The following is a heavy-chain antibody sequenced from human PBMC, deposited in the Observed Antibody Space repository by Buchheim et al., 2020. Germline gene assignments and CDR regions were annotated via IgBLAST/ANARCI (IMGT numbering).Heavy chain of an antibody. CDR1: GFTFSSYS. CDR2: ISSSSSYI. V-gene: IGHV3-21*01. Sequence: EVQLVESGGGLVKPGGSLRLSCAASGFTFSSYSMNWVRQAPGKGLEWVSSISSSSSYIYYADSVKGRFTISRDNAKNSLYLQMNSLRAEDTAVYYCARVHDSSGYYYVLNYYYYGMDVWGQGTT. CDR3: ARVHDSSGYYYVLNYYYYGMDV. D-gene: IGHD3-22*01. J-gene: IGHJ6*02.